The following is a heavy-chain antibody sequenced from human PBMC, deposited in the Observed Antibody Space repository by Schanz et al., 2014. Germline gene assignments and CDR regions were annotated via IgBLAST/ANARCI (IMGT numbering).Heavy chain of an antibody. Sequence: VQLLESGGGLVQPGGSLRLSCAASGITLSGYGLHWVRQAPGKGLEWVGFISFDGRNTGYAHSVKGRFTISRDNSKNTLYLQMNSLRSEDTAVYYCARPSDSSWYMDVWGKGTTVTVSS. J-gene: IGHJ6*03. D-gene: IGHD2-21*02. CDR1: GITLSGYG. CDR2: ISFDGRNT. CDR3: ARPSDSSWYMDV. V-gene: IGHV3-30*03.